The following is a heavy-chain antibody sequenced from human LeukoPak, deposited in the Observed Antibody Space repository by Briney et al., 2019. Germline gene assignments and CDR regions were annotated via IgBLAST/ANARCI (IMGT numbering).Heavy chain of an antibody. J-gene: IGHJ4*02. Sequence: GGSLRLSCAASGFDFSSYAIHWVRQAPGKGLEWVAVMSYDGKNNYYADFVKGRFTLSRDNSKNTLYVQMNSLRREDAAVYYCAREWGAAADYWGQGALVTVSS. V-gene: IGHV3-30*04. CDR2: MSYDGKNN. CDR3: AREWGAAADY. CDR1: GFDFSSYA. D-gene: IGHD6-13*01.